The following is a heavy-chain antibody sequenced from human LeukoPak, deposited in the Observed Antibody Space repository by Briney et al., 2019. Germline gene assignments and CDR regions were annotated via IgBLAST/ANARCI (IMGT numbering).Heavy chain of an antibody. D-gene: IGHD3-10*01. CDR1: GFTFSSYE. CDR3: ARDVRYLIGSGTYVYYYYGMDV. CDR2: ISSSGSTI. J-gene: IGHJ6*02. V-gene: IGHV3-48*03. Sequence: GGSLRLSCAASGFTFSSYEMNWVRQAPGKGLEWVSYISSSGSTIYYADSVKGRFTISRDNAKNSLYLQMNSLRAEDTAVYYCARDVRYLIGSGTYVYYYYGMDVWGQGTTVTVSS.